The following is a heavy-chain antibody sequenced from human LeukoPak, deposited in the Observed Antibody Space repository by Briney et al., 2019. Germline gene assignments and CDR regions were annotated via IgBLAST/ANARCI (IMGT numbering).Heavy chain of an antibody. J-gene: IGHJ4*02. V-gene: IGHV3-23*01. Sequence: PGGSLRLSCAASGFTFSTFAMIWVRQAPGKGLEWVSAISGSGGSTYYADSVKGRFTISRDNSKNTLYLQMNSLRAEDTAVYYCAKHKLLRKINYFDYWGQGTLVTVSS. D-gene: IGHD2-15*01. CDR1: GFTFSTFA. CDR3: AKHKLLRKINYFDY. CDR2: ISGSGGST.